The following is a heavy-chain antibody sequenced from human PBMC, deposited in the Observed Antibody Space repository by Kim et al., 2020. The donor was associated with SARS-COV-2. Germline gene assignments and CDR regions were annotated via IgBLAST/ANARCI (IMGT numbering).Heavy chain of an antibody. V-gene: IGHV1-18*04. J-gene: IGHJ4*02. D-gene: IGHD3-9*01. CDR1: GYIFTSYG. CDR3: ARDDNGVRYSDWLPLDY. Sequence: ASVKVSCKAFGYIFTSYGISWVRQAPGQGLEWMGWISGYNGNTNYAQRLQGRVTMTTDTSTNTAYMELRSLRSDDTAVYYCARDDNGVRYSDWLPLDYWGQGTLVTVSS. CDR2: ISGYNGNT.